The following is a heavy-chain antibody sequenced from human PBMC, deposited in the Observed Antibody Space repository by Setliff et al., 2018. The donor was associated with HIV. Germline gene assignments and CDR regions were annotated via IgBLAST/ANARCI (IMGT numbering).Heavy chain of an antibody. J-gene: IGHJ4*02. Sequence: ASVKVSCKASGYTFTGYYMHWVRQAPGQGLEWMGWINPNSGGTKYAQTFQGRVTMTRDTSISTAYMELSRLRSDDTAVYYCARDLITMVRGVTPFDYCGQGTLVTVSS. V-gene: IGHV1-2*02. CDR2: INPNSGGT. CDR3: ARDLITMVRGVTPFDY. CDR1: GYTFTGYY. D-gene: IGHD3-10*01.